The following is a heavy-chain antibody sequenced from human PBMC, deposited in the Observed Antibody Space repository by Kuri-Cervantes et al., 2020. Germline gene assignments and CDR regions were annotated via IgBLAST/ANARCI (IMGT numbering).Heavy chain of an antibody. D-gene: IGHD4-17*01. J-gene: IGHJ5*02. CDR1: GFTFDDYA. Sequence: LSLTCAASGFTFDDYAMHWVRQAPGKGLEWVSGISWNSGSIGYADSVKGRFTISRDNANNSLHLQMNSLRAEDTAVYYCARGTRDYGDYSWFDPWGQGTLVTVSS. CDR3: ARGTRDYGDYSWFDP. V-gene: IGHV3-9*01. CDR2: ISWNSGSI.